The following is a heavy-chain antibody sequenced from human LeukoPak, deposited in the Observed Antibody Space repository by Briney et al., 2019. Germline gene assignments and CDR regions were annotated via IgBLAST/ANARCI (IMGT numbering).Heavy chain of an antibody. D-gene: IGHD4-17*01. J-gene: IGHJ4*02. CDR2: IFPDGQT. CDR3: ARANPVSGDFDY. Sequence: GGSLRLSCALSGLTVNDNYMSWVRQAPGKGLEWVSLIFPDGQTYYADFVQGRFSISRDMSRNILFLDMSSLRAEDTAVFFCARANPVSGDFDYWGQGTLVTVSS. CDR1: GLTVNDNY. V-gene: IGHV3-53*01.